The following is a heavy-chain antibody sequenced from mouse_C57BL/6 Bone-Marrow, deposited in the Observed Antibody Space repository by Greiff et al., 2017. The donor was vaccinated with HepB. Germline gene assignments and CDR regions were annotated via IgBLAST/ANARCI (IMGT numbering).Heavy chain of an antibody. J-gene: IGHJ2*01. CDR3: ARGPFDY. Sequence: QVQLKQSGPGLVQPSQSLSITCTVSGFSLTSYGVHWVRQSPGKGLEWLGVIWSGGSTDYNAAFISRLSTSKDNSKSQVFFKMNSLQADDTAIYYCARGPFDYWGQGTTLTVSS. V-gene: IGHV2-2*01. CDR2: IWSGGST. CDR1: GFSLTSYG.